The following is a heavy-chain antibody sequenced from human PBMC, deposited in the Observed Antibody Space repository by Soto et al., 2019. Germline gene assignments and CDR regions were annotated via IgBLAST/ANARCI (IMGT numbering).Heavy chain of an antibody. CDR3: ARLPKGSVVTG. J-gene: IGHJ4*01. CDR1: GFSFRDHS. D-gene: IGHD2-21*02. Sequence: GGSLRLSCVGSGFSFRDHSINWVRQPPGKGLQWISYTSSSSENIYYADSVKGRFTVSRDNAKNTLFLQMNSLRDDDSAIYYCARLPKGSVVTGWGQGSLVTVSS. CDR2: TSSSSENI. V-gene: IGHV3-48*02.